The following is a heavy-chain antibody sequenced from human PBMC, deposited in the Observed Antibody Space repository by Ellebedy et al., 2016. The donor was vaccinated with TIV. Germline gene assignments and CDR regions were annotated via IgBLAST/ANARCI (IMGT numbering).Heavy chain of an antibody. CDR2: IYTTGST. V-gene: IGHV4-4*07. Sequence: MPSETLSLTCTVSGGSISNSYWSWIRQPAGMGLEWIGRIYTTGSTDRNPSLKSRVSMSLDTSKNQFSLRLSSVTAADTAVYYCARERYSSGWFDPWGKGTQVTVSS. CDR3: ARERYSSGWFDP. D-gene: IGHD6-19*01. CDR1: GGSISNSY. J-gene: IGHJ5*02.